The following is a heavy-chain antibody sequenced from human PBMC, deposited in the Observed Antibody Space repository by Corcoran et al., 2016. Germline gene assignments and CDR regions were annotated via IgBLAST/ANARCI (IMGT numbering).Heavy chain of an antibody. CDR2: MNPNSGNT. Sequence: QVQLVQSGAEVKKPGASVTVSCKASGYTFTSYGISWVRQAPGQGLEWMGWMNPNSGNTGYAQKFQGRATMTSNTSISTAYMELSSLRSEDTAVEYWAVGASDPTGDPYRYFAGLHVGSDYYGMDVWGQGTTVTVSS. D-gene: IGHD3-9*01. CDR1: GYTFTSYG. J-gene: IGHJ6*02. V-gene: IGHV1-8*02. CDR3: AVGASDPTGDPYRYFAGLHVGSDYYGMDV.